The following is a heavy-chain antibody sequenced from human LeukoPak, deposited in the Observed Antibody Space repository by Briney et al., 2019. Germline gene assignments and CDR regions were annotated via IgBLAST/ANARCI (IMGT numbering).Heavy chain of an antibody. V-gene: IGHV3-30*03. D-gene: IGHD3-16*01. Sequence: PGGSLRLSCAASGFTFSSYAMSWVRQAPGKGLELLAFISYDGTHTYYADSVRGRFTISRDNSKNALDLQMNSLRPEDTAVFYCVRDDRGWFDPWGQGTLVTVSS. CDR1: GFTFSSYA. CDR2: ISYDGTHT. CDR3: VRDDRGWFDP. J-gene: IGHJ5*02.